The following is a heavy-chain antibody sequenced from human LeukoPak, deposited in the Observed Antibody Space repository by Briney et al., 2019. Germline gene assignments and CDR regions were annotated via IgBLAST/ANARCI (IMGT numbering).Heavy chain of an antibody. CDR3: ATRSTGVAATFDS. CDR2: ISYSGNT. V-gene: IGHV4-59*01. Sequence: SETLSLTCSVSGGSISSYYWGWIRQPPGKGLEWIGYISYSGNTNYNPSLKSRVTISVDTSKNQFSLKLSSVTAADTAVYYCATRSTGVAATFDSWGQGALVTVSS. D-gene: IGHD2-15*01. J-gene: IGHJ4*02. CDR1: GGSISSYY.